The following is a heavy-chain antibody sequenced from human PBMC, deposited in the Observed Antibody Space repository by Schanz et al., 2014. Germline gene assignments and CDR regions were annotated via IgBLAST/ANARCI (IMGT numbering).Heavy chain of an antibody. CDR2: ISGSGGST. Sequence: EVQLLESGGGLVQPGGSLRLSCAASGFTFTTHSMTWVRQAPGKGLEWVSGISGSGGSTYYADSVKGRFTISRDNSKTTLSLQMNSLRAGDTAVYYCARGTDWNLHYWGQGALVTVSS. CDR1: GFTFTTHS. CDR3: ARGTDWNLHY. D-gene: IGHD1-1*01. V-gene: IGHV3-23*01. J-gene: IGHJ4*02.